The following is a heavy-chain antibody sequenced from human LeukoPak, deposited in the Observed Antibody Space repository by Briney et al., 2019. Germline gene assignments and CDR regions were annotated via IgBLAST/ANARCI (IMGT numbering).Heavy chain of an antibody. CDR3: ARKEWGCSGGSCYPESYYYYMDV. Sequence: PSETLSLTCSVSGDSITSSGYYWGWIRQPAGKGLEWIGSIYYSGSTYYNPSLKSRVTISVDTSQNQFSLKLSSVTAADTAVYFCARKEWGCSGGSCYPESYYYYMDVWGKGTTVTISS. CDR1: GDSITSSGYY. V-gene: IGHV4-39*01. CDR2: IYYSGST. J-gene: IGHJ6*03. D-gene: IGHD2-15*01.